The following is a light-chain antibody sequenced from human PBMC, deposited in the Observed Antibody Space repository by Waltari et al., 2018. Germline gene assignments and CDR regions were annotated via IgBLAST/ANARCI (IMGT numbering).Light chain of an antibody. Sequence: QLTQSPSSLSASVGDRVTINCRTSQDISSYVVWYQHKPGKAPKPLIYAASELKSGVPSRFSGSGSGTNFTLTIRSLEPEDFATYYCQQVNTFAPTFGGGTKVDI. J-gene: IGKJ4*01. V-gene: IGKV1-9*01. CDR3: QQVNTFAPT. CDR1: QDISSY. CDR2: AAS.